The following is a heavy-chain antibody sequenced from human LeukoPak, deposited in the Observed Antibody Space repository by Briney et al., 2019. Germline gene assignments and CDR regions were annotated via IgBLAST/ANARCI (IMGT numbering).Heavy chain of an antibody. V-gene: IGHV3-23*01. CDR3: AKTNGYYSD. D-gene: IGHD3-22*01. J-gene: IGHJ4*02. CDR2: ISGSVGTT. Sequence: GGSLRLSCAASGFTFSNYGMNWVRQAPGKGLEWVSGISGSVGTTYYADSVKGRFTISRDNSKNSLSLQVSSLRAEDTAVYYCAKTNGYYSDWGQGTLVTVSS. CDR1: GFTFSNYG.